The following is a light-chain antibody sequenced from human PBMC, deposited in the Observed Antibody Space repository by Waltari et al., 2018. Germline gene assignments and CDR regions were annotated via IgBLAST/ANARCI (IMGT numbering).Light chain of an antibody. V-gene: IGLV1-40*01. J-gene: IGLJ3*02. Sequence: QSVLTQPPSVSGAPGQRVTISRTGSSPNPGTDYDLQWDQLLPGAAPRLLIYGNNNRPSGVPDRFSASKSDNSASLAITGLQAEDEADYYCQSYDSSLSGWVFGGGTKVTVL. CDR1: SPNPGTDYD. CDR2: GNN. CDR3: QSYDSSLSGWV.